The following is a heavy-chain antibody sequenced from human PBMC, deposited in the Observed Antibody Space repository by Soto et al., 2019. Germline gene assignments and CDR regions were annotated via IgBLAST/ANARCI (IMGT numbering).Heavy chain of an antibody. J-gene: IGHJ6*02. CDR1: GGTFSSYA. Sequence: GASVKVSCKASGGTFSSYAISWVRQAPGQGLEWMGGIIPIFGTANYAQKFQGRVTITADESTSTAYMELSSLRSEDTAVYYCARDGSYCGGDCYSSVYYGMDVWGQGTTVTVSS. CDR3: ARDGSYCGGDCYSSVYYGMDV. V-gene: IGHV1-69*13. D-gene: IGHD2-21*02. CDR2: IIPIFGTA.